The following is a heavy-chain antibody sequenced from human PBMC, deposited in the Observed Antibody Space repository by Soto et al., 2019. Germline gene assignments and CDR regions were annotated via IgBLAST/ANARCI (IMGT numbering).Heavy chain of an antibody. D-gene: IGHD2-15*01. J-gene: IGHJ6*02. Sequence: GGSLRLSCAASGFTFSSYGMHWVRQAPGKGLEWVTVISYDGSNKYYADSVKGRFTVSRDNSKNTLYLQMNSLRGEDTAVYYCAKDRYCSGGTCLNFYGMDVWGQGTTVTVSS. CDR3: AKDRYCSGGTCLNFYGMDV. CDR1: GFTFSSYG. V-gene: IGHV3-30*18. CDR2: ISYDGSNK.